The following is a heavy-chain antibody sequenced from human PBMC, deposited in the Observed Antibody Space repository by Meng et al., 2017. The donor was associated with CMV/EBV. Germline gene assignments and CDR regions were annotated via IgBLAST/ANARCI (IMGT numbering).Heavy chain of an antibody. Sequence: GGSLRLSCAASGFTFSSYGMSWVRQAPGKGLEWVAKIKQDGSKKYYVDSVKGRFTISRDNAKNSLYLQMNSLRAEDTAVYYCARDPYDLWSSYYYGMDVWGQGTTVTVSS. CDR3: ARDPYDLWSSYYYGMDV. J-gene: IGHJ6*02. CDR2: IKQDGSKK. D-gene: IGHD2-21*01. CDR1: GFTFSSYG. V-gene: IGHV3-7*01.